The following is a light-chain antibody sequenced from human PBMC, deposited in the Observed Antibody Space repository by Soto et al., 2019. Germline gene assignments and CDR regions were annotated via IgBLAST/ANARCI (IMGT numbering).Light chain of an antibody. CDR3: QQRSNWPRT. J-gene: IGKJ1*01. Sequence: EIVLTQSPATLSLSPGEKNNPSCRVSQSVSSYLAWYQQKPGQAPRLLIYDASNRATGIPARFSGSGPGTDFTLTISSLEPEDFAVYYCQQRSNWPRTFGQGTKV. V-gene: IGKV3-11*01. CDR2: DAS. CDR1: QSVSSY.